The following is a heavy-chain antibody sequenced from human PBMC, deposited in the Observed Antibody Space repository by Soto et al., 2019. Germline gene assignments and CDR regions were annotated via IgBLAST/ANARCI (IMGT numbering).Heavy chain of an antibody. CDR2: INLADSNT. D-gene: IGHD6-19*01. CDR3: ARRLTYKSGWDH. V-gene: IGHV5-51*01. Sequence: GESLKISCNVSGYTLTNYYIGWVRQMPGKGLEWMGIINLADSNTRYSPSFQGQVTISADKSISAAYLQWSGLKASDTAIYFCARRLTYKSGWDHWGQGSPVTVSS. J-gene: IGHJ4*02. CDR1: GYTLTNYY.